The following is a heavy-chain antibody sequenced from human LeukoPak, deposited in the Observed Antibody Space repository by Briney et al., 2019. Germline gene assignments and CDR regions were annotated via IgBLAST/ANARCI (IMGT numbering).Heavy chain of an antibody. Sequence: SETLSLSCTASGFSFTSHYWSWIRQPAGKGLEWIGRIYTSGSTNYNPSLKSRVTMSVDTSKNQFSLKLSSVTAADTAEDYCARVDSSGWDWFDPWGQGTLVTVSS. CDR1: GFSFTSHY. V-gene: IGHV4-4*07. CDR2: IYTSGST. CDR3: ARVDSSGWDWFDP. D-gene: IGHD6-19*01. J-gene: IGHJ5*02.